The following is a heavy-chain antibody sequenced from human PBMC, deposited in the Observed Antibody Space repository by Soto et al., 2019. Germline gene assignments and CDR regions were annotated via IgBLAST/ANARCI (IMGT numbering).Heavy chain of an antibody. J-gene: IGHJ5*02. V-gene: IGHV4-61*01. CDR1: GGSVSSGSYY. CDR3: ARVGYNWNYVSVDWFDP. CDR2: IYYSGST. D-gene: IGHD1-7*01. Sequence: SETLSLTCTVSGGSVSSGSYYWSWIRQPPGKGLEWIGYIYYSGSTNYNPSLKSRVTISVDTSKNQFSRKLSSVTAADTAVYYCARVGYNWNYVSVDWFDPWGQGTLVTVSS.